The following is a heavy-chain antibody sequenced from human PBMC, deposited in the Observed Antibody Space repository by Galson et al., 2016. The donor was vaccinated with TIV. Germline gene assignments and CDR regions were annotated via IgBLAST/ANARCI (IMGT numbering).Heavy chain of an antibody. CDR1: KYTFIGYY. V-gene: IGHV1-2*06. CDR2: INPSSGGT. Sequence: SVKVSCKASKYTFIGYYTHWVRQAPGRGLEWMGRINPSSGGTDYSQKFQGRVTMTRDTSINTAYLEWTSLTSDDTAVYYCARALVASISDLDYWGPGPLVTVSS. D-gene: IGHD2-8*02. J-gene: IGHJ4*02. CDR3: ARALVASISDLDY.